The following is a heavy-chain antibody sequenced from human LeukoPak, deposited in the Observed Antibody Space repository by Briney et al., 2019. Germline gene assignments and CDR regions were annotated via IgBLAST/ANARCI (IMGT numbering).Heavy chain of an antibody. CDR1: GFTFSSYS. J-gene: IGHJ6*02. Sequence: AGGPLTLSCAASGFTFSSYSINWVRQAPGKGLEGVSYISSNSSKIYYADSVQVRCTISRDNTKNSLYLQMNSLRAEDTAVYYCARGGYSYGAGETYYYYYGMDVWGQGATVTVSS. V-gene: IGHV3-48*01. CDR3: ARGGYSYGAGETYYYYYGMDV. CDR2: ISSNSSKI. D-gene: IGHD5-18*01.